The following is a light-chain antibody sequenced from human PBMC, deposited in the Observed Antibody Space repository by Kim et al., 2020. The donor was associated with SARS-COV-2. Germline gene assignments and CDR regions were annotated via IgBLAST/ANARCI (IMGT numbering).Light chain of an antibody. CDR1: QGISSA. V-gene: IGKV1-13*02. J-gene: IGKJ3*01. Sequence: AIQLTQSPSSLSASVGDRVTITCRASQGISSALAWYQQKPGKAPKLLIYDASSLESGVPSRFSGSGSGTDFTLTISSLQPEDFATYYCQQFNSYPPFTFGPGTKADIK. CDR2: DAS. CDR3: QQFNSYPPFT.